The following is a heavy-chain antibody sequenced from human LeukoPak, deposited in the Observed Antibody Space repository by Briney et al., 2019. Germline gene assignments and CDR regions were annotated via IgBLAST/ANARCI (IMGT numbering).Heavy chain of an antibody. J-gene: IGHJ4*02. V-gene: IGHV5-51*01. CDR2: IYPGDSDT. D-gene: IGHD3-10*01. CDR3: ARQTDGDFDF. CDR1: GYRFSSSW. Sequence: GESLKISCQGSGYRFSSSWIGWVRQTPGKGLEWMGIIYPGDSDTRYSPSFQGRVTISADKSISTAYLQWSSLKASDTAMYYCARQTDGDFDFWGQGTVVTVSS.